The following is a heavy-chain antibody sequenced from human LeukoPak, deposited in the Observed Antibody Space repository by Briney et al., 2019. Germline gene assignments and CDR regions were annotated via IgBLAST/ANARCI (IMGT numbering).Heavy chain of an antibody. CDR3: TTVALYDSSGYYSDY. J-gene: IGHJ4*02. D-gene: IGHD3-22*01. CDR1: GFAFSKAW. Sequence: GALRLSCAASGFAFSKAWMTWVRQAPGKGLEWVGRIKSKTDGGTAVYATPVKGRFTILRDDSKKMLFLQMNSLKTEDTAVYYCTTVALYDSSGYYSDYWGQGTLVTVSS. V-gene: IGHV3-15*01. CDR2: IKSKTDGGTA.